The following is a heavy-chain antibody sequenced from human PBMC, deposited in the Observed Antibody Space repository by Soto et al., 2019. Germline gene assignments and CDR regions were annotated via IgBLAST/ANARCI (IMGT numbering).Heavy chain of an antibody. CDR1: GFTVSSNY. V-gene: IGHV3-53*05. Sequence: GGSLRLSCAASGFTVSSNYMSWVRQAPGKGLEWVSVIHSGGNTYYADSVKGRFTISRDNAKNTLYLQMNSLRGEDTAVYYCAKDRIWVLVNHQGSHAMDVWGQGTTVTVAS. D-gene: IGHD2-15*01. J-gene: IGHJ6*02. CDR2: IHSGGNT. CDR3: AKDRIWVLVNHQGSHAMDV.